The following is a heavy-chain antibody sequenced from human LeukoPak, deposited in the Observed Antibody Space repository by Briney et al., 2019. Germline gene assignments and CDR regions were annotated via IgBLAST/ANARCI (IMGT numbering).Heavy chain of an antibody. CDR1: GGSISSYY. D-gene: IGHD6-13*01. J-gene: IGHJ6*02. CDR3: ATGAAAGNYYGMDV. CDR2: IYYSGST. V-gene: IGHV4-59*08. Sequence: PSETLSLTCTVSGGSISSYYWSWIRQPAGKGLEWIGYIYYSGSTNYNPSLKSRVTISVDTSKNQFSLKLSSVTAADTAVYYCATGAAAGNYYGMDVWGQGTTVTVSS.